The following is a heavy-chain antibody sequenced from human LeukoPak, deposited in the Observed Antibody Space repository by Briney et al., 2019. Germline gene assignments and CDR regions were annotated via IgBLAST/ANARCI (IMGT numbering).Heavy chain of an antibody. CDR3: ARMRVVAGTRASWFDP. J-gene: IGHJ5*02. CDR1: GASISSYY. CDR2: IYYSGST. D-gene: IGHD6-19*01. V-gene: IGHV4-59*01. Sequence: SETLSLTCTVSGASISSYYWSWIRQPPGKGLEWIGYIYYSGSTNYNPSLKSRVTISVDTSKNQFSLKLPSVTAADTAVYYCARMRVVAGTRASWFDPWGQGALVTVSS.